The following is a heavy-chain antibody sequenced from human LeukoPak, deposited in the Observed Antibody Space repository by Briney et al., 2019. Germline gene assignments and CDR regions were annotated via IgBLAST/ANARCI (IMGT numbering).Heavy chain of an antibody. J-gene: IGHJ5*01. Sequence: SQTLSLTCAISGDSVSTRSAAWNWIRQPPSRGLEWLGKTYYRSKWYNDYAVSVKGRITVRADTSKNQFSLQLNSVTPEDTAVYFCARDVNWFDSWGQGTLVTVSS. CDR3: ARDVNWFDS. CDR2: TYYRSKWYN. V-gene: IGHV6-1*01. CDR1: GDSVSTRSAA.